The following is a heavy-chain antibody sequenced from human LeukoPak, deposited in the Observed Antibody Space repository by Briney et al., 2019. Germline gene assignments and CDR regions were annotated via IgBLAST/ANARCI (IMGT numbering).Heavy chain of an antibody. CDR2: ISGSGGST. D-gene: IGHD5-24*01. Sequence: GGSLRLSCAASGFTFSSYGMSWVRQAPGKGLEWVSAISGSGGSTYYADSVKGRFTISRDNSKNTLYLQMNSLRAEDTAVYYCAKANGYNRGYFDYWGQGTLVTVSS. CDR1: GFTFSSYG. V-gene: IGHV3-23*01. CDR3: AKANGYNRGYFDY. J-gene: IGHJ4*02.